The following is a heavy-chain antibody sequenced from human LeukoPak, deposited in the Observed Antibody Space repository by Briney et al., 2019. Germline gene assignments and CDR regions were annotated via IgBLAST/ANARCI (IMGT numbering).Heavy chain of an antibody. CDR2: ISGSGGST. CDR3: AKGYNWIYFDY. D-gene: IGHD1-20*01. CDR1: GFPFTSYA. Sequence: GGSMRLSCAASGFPFTSYAMSWVRQAPGNGLEWVSAISGSGGSTYYADSVKGRFTISRDNSKNTLYLQMNSLRAEDTAIYYCAKGYNWIYFDYWGQGTLVPVSS. V-gene: IGHV3-23*01. J-gene: IGHJ4*02.